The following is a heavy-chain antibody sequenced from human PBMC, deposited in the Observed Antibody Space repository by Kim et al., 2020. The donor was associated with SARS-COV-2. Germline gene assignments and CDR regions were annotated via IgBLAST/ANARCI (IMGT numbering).Heavy chain of an antibody. CDR2: ISSSSSYI. J-gene: IGHJ1*01. Sequence: GGSLRLSCAASGFTFSSYSMNWVRQAPGKGLEWVSSISSSSSYIYYADSVKGRFTISRDNAKNSLYLQMNSLRAEDTAVYYCARAPYEELGYCSSTSCYKYFQHWGQGTLVTVSS. CDR3: ARAPYEELGYCSSTSCYKYFQH. V-gene: IGHV3-21*01. D-gene: IGHD2-2*01. CDR1: GFTFSSYS.